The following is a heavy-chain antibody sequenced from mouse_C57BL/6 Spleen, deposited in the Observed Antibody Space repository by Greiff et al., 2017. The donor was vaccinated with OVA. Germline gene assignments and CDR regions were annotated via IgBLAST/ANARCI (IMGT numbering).Heavy chain of an antibody. J-gene: IGHJ2*01. V-gene: IGHV5-4*01. CDR2: ISDGGSYT. Sequence: EVMLVESGGGLVKPGGSLKLSCAASGFTFSSYAMSWVRQTPEKRLEWVATISDGGSYTYYPDNVKGRFTISRDNAKNNLYLQMSHLKSEDTAMYYCAREGTAQAFDYWGQGTTLTVSS. CDR3: AREGTAQAFDY. D-gene: IGHD3-2*02. CDR1: GFTFSSYA.